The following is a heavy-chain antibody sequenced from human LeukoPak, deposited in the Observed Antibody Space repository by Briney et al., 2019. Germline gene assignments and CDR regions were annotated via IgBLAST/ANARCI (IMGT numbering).Heavy chain of an antibody. V-gene: IGHV1-3*01. Sequence: ASVKVSCKASGYTFTSYAMHWVRQAPGQRLEWMGWINAGNGNTKYSQKFQGRVTITRDTSASTAYMELSSLRSEDTAVYYCARSDGSGSYYAFDIWAKGQWSPSLQ. CDR1: GYTFTSYA. CDR2: INAGNGNT. J-gene: IGHJ3*02. CDR3: ARSDGSGSYYAFDI. D-gene: IGHD3-10*01.